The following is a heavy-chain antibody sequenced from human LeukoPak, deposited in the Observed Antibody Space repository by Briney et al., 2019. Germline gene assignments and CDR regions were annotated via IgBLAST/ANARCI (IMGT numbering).Heavy chain of an antibody. J-gene: IGHJ4*02. CDR3: AKELSHWVYSGSYYSDY. CDR1: GFTFSGYA. CDR2: ISGSGGST. D-gene: IGHD1-26*01. V-gene: IGHV3-23*01. Sequence: GGPLRLSCAASGFTFSGYAMSWVRQAPGKGLEWVSAISGSGGSTYYADSVKGRFTISRDNSKNTLYLQMYSLRAEDTAVYYCAKELSHWVYSGSYYSDYWGQGTLVTVSS.